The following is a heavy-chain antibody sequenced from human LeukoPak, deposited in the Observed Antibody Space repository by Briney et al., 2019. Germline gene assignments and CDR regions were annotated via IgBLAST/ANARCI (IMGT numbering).Heavy chain of an antibody. CDR3: ARGPRYSSSWYGGAFDI. CDR1: GGSFSGYY. CDR2: INHSGST. Sequence: SETLSLTCAVYGGSFSGYYWSWIRQPPGKGLEWIGEINHSGSTDYNPSLKSRVTISVDTSKNQFSLKLSSVTAADTAVYYFARGPRYSSSWYGGAFDIWGQGTMVTVSS. J-gene: IGHJ3*02. V-gene: IGHV4-34*01. D-gene: IGHD6-13*01.